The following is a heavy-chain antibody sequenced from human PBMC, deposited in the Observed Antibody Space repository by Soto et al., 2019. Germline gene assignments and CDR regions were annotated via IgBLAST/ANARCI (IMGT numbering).Heavy chain of an antibody. CDR1: GFTFSNYA. Sequence: GGSLRLSCAASGFTFSNYAMTWVRQAPGKGLEWVSTISGSDGTTYYADSVTGRFTISRDNSKNTLYLQMNSLRADDTAVYYCTKRASYYYDSGGSKGPFDYWGQGTLVTVSS. D-gene: IGHD3-22*01. CDR3: TKRASYYYDSGGSKGPFDY. V-gene: IGHV3-23*01. CDR2: ISGSDGTT. J-gene: IGHJ4*02.